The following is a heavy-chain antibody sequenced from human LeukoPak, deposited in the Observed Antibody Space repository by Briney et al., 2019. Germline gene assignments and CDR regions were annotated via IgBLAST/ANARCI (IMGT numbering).Heavy chain of an antibody. CDR2: ISYDGSNK. J-gene: IGHJ4*02. V-gene: IGHV3-30-3*01. CDR1: GFTFSSYA. CDR3: ATGKYCSGGSCSWDY. D-gene: IGHD2-15*01. Sequence: GGSLKLSCAASGFTFSSYAMHWVCQAPGKGLEWVAVISYDGSNKYYADSVKGRFTISRDNSKNTLYLQMNSLRAEDTAVYYCATGKYCSGGSCSWDYWGQGTLVTVSS.